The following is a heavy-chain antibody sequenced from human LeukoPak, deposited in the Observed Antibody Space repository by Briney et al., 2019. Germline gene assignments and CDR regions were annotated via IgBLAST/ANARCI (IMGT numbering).Heavy chain of an antibody. CDR3: ARSGTDYGDPQAPALYWYFDL. J-gene: IGHJ2*01. CDR1: GFTFSSYS. V-gene: IGHV3-21*01. Sequence: PGGSLRLSCAASGFTFSSYSMNWVRQAPGKGLEWVSSISSSSSYIYYADSVKGRFTISRDNSKNTLYLQMNSLRAEDTAVYYCARSGTDYGDPQAPALYWYFDLWGRGTLVTVSS. CDR2: ISSSSSYI. D-gene: IGHD1-14*01.